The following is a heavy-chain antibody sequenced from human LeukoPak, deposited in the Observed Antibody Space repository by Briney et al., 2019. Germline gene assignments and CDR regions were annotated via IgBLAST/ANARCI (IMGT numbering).Heavy chain of an antibody. J-gene: IGHJ4*02. CDR2: ICAGGTFT. CDR1: GVSFSSYA. Sequence: GGSLRLSCTAPGVSFSSYAMNWVRQAPGKGLEWVSGICAGGTFTYYAEAVKTRFPIFRDNSRNTLYLQMNSLRTDDTAVYYCAKDLDYTTCGYYFDYWGQGTLVTVS. V-gene: IGHV3-23*01. CDR3: AKDLDYTTCGYYFDY. D-gene: IGHD4-11*01.